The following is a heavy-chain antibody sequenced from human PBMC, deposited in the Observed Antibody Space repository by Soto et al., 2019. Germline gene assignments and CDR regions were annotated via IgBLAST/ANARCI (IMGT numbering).Heavy chain of an antibody. CDR2: INSDGSST. CDR3: ATYYDILTGYYFFY. J-gene: IGHJ4*02. D-gene: IGHD3-9*01. CDR1: GFTFSSYW. V-gene: IGHV3-74*01. Sequence: GGSLRLSCAASGFTFSSYWMHWVRQAPGKGLVWVSRINSDGSSTSYADSVKGRFTISRDNAKNTLYLQMNSLRAEDTAVYYCATYYDILTGYYFFYWGQGTLVTVSS.